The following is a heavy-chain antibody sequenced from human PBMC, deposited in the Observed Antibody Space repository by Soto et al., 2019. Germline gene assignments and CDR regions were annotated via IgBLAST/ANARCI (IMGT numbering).Heavy chain of an antibody. CDR1: GYSFTSYW. D-gene: IGHD2-2*02. V-gene: IGHV5-10-1*01. CDR2: IDPSDSYT. Sequence: LGESLKTSWKGSGYSFTSYWISWVRQMPGKGLEWMGRIDPSDSYTNYSPSFQGHVTISADKSISTAYLQWSSLKASDTAMYYCARLPGDCSSTSGYTRWWYYYGMDVWGQGTTVTVSS. CDR3: ARLPGDCSSTSGYTRWWYYYGMDV. J-gene: IGHJ6*02.